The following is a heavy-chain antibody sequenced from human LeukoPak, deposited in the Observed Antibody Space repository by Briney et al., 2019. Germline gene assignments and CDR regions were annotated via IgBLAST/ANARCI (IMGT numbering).Heavy chain of an antibody. D-gene: IGHD3-22*01. CDR2: INHSGST. CDR1: GGSFSGYY. J-gene: IGHJ3*02. CDR3: ARGAIPLYYDSSGYYYEAAFDI. V-gene: IGHV4-34*01. Sequence: SETLSLTCAVYGGSFSGYYWSWIRQPPGKGLEWIGEINHSGSTNYNPSLKSRVTISVDTSKNQFSLKLSSVTAADTAVYYCARGAIPLYYDSSGYYYEAAFDIWGQGTMVTVSS.